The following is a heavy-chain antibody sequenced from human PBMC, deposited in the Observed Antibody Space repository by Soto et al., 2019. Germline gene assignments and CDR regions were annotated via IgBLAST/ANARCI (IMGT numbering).Heavy chain of an antibody. CDR2: IVVGSGNT. CDR3: ARDGYYDSITPDY. V-gene: IGHV1-58*02. CDR1: GFTFTSSA. J-gene: IGHJ4*02. Sequence: SVKVSCKASGFTFTSSAMQWVRQARGQRLEWIGWIVVGSGNTNYAQKLQGRVTMTTDTSTSTAYMELRSLRSDDTAVYYCARDGYYDSITPDYWGLG. D-gene: IGHD3-22*01.